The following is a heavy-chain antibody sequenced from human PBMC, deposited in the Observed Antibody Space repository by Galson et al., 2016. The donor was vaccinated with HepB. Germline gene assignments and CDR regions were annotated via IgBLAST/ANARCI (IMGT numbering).Heavy chain of an antibody. Sequence: SLRLSCAVSTFAFSSHWLSCVRQAPGMGLEWVANIKKARSERNYADSVRGRFTISRDNAKNSLYLQMSSLRAEDTAVYYCAFGGWLDFWGQGTLVIVAS. CDR2: IKKARSER. CDR1: TFAFSSHW. D-gene: IGHD6-19*01. CDR3: AFGGWLDF. V-gene: IGHV3-7*01. J-gene: IGHJ4*02.